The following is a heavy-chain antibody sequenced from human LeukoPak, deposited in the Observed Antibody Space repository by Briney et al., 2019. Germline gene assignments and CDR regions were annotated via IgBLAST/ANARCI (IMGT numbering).Heavy chain of an antibody. D-gene: IGHD4-23*01. CDR3: ARGRPHGNDY. J-gene: IGHJ4*02. CDR1: GFTFSSYS. Sequence: GGSLRLSCAASGFTFSSYSMNWVRQAPGKGLEWGSYISGSSSTIYYADSVKGRFTISRDNAKNTLYLQMNRLRVEDTAVYYCARGRPHGNDYWGQGTLVTVSS. CDR2: ISGSSSTI. V-gene: IGHV3-48*04.